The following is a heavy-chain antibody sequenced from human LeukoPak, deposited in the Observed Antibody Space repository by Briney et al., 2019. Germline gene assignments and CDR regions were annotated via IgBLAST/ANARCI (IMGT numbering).Heavy chain of an antibody. CDR1: GGSINSTSYY. CDR2: IYYGGST. D-gene: IGHD5-24*01. J-gene: IGHJ4*02. Sequence: SETLSLTCTVSGGSINSTSYYWGWIRQPPGKGLEWIVSIYYGGSTYYNPSLKSRVTILVDVDTSKNQFSLKLTSVTPADTAVYYCARRHLRMRSYDYWGQGPLVIVSS. V-gene: IGHV4-39*01. CDR3: ARRHLRMRSYDY.